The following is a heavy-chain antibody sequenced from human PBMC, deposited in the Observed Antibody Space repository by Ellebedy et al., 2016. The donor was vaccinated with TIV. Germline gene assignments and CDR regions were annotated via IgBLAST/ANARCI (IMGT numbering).Heavy chain of an antibody. CDR1: GGSINAYY. CDR3: ARQDQPHLTEYYYDSSPEPVDI. CDR2: IYSSGST. D-gene: IGHD3-22*01. Sequence: MPSETLSLTCTVSGGSINAYYWSWIRQPAGKGLEWIGRIYSSGSTNYNPSLKSRVTISVDTSKNQFSLKLSSVTAADTAVYYCARQDQPHLTEYYYDSSPEPVDIWGQGTMVTVSS. V-gene: IGHV4-4*07. J-gene: IGHJ3*02.